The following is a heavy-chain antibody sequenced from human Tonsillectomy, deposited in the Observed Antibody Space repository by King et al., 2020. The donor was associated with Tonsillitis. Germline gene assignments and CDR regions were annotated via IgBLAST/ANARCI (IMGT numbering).Heavy chain of an antibody. V-gene: IGHV4-59*01. J-gene: IGHJ4*02. CDR1: GGSIGTYY. D-gene: IGHD3-10*02. Sequence: QLQESGPRLVKPSETLSLTCTVSGGSIGTYYWSWIRQPPGKGLEWIGYIYYSGSTTYNPSLKSRVTLSVDTSKNQFSLKLSSVTAADTAVYYCAREPYVPDGCWGQGTLVTGSS. CDR2: IYYSGST. CDR3: AREPYVPDGC.